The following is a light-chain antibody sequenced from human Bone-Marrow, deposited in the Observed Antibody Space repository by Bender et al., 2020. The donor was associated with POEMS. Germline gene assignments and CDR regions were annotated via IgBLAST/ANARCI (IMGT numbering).Light chain of an antibody. J-gene: IGLJ2*01. CDR3: QSYDSSLSVV. CDR1: SSNIGANYD. CDR2: GNK. Sequence: QSVLTQPPSVSGAPGQGVTISCTGSSSNIGANYDVHWYQQLPGAAPRLLIYGNKHRPSGVPDRFSGSKSGSSASLAITGLQTEDEAVYYCQSYDSSLSVVFGGGTRVTVL. V-gene: IGLV1-40*01.